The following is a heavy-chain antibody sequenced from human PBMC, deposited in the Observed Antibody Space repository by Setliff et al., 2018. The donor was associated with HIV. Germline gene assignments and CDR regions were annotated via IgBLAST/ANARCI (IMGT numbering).Heavy chain of an antibody. V-gene: IGHV4-39*07. CDR2: IYYSGSA. CDR3: AREVDNPRDAFDI. CDR1: DGSVRSSSYY. Sequence: SETLSLTCTVSDGSVRSSSYYWGWIRQPPGKGLEWIGSIYYSGSAYYNPSLKSRVTISVDTSKNQFSLKLNSMTAADTALYYCAREVDNPRDAFDIWAQGTMVTVSS. J-gene: IGHJ3*02.